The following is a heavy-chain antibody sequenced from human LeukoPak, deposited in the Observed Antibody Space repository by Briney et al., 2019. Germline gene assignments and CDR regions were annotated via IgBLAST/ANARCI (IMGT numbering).Heavy chain of an antibody. CDR2: MNPNRGNT. CDR3: ARALNGITGTTHYFDY. D-gene: IGHD1-20*01. CDR1: GDTFTRYD. Sequence: GASVKVSCKASGDTFTRYDINWVRQAPGEGLEWRGWMNPNRGNTGYLHKFQSRGTITRDTPTSTAYMELSTLRSLATAPYFCARALNGITGTTHYFDYWGQGTLVTVSS. J-gene: IGHJ4*02. V-gene: IGHV1-8*01.